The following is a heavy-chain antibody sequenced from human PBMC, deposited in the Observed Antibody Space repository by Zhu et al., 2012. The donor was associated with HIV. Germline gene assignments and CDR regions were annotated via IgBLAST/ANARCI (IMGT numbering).Heavy chain of an antibody. CDR3: ARAGIKWDLGYAFDI. CDR1: GGSISNYY. J-gene: IGHJ3*02. CDR2: IYYTGST. V-gene: IGHV4-59*01. Sequence: QVQLQESGPGLVKPSETPSLTCTVSGGSISNYYWSWIWQPPGKGLEWIGYIYYTGSTNYNPSLKSRVTISLDTSKNQFSLRLSSVTAADTAVYYCARAGIKWDLGYAFDIWGQGTMVTVSS. D-gene: IGHD1-14*01.